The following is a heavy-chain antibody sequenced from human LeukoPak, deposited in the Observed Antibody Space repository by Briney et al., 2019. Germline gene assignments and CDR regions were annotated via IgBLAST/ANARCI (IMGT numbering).Heavy chain of an antibody. CDR1: GFTVSSNY. J-gene: IGHJ5*02. CDR2: IYSGGST. V-gene: IGHV3-53*01. D-gene: IGHD2-21*02. Sequence: GGSLRLSCAASGFTVSSNYMSWVRQAPGKGLEWVSVIYSGGSTYYADSVKGRFTISRDNSKNTLYLQMNSLRAEDTAVYYCARGLTAMARGSNWFDPWGQGTLVTVSS. CDR3: ARGLTAMARGSNWFDP.